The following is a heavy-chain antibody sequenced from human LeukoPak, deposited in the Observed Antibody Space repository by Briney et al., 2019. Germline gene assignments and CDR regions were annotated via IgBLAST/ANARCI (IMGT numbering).Heavy chain of an antibody. CDR1: GGTFSSYA. CDR3: ARGPAWFGESLCWFDP. Sequence: SVKVSCKASGGTFSSYAISWVRQAPGQGLEWMGGIIPIFGTANYAQKFQGRVTITADESTSTAYMELSSLRSEDTAVYCCARGPAWFGESLCWFDPWGQGTLVTVSS. V-gene: IGHV1-69*01. CDR2: IIPIFGTA. J-gene: IGHJ5*02. D-gene: IGHD3-10*01.